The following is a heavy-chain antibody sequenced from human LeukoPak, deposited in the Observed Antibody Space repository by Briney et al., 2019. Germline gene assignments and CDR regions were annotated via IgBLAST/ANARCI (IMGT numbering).Heavy chain of an antibody. CDR1: GFTFDDYA. J-gene: IGHJ3*02. Sequence: GGSLRLSCAASGFTFDDYAMHWVRQAPGKGLEWVSGISWNSGSIGYADSVKGRFTISRDNAKNSLYLQMNSLRAEDTAVYYCARDAIMITFGGNDAFDIWGQGTMVTVSS. V-gene: IGHV3-9*01. CDR2: ISWNSGSI. CDR3: ARDAIMITFGGNDAFDI. D-gene: IGHD3-16*01.